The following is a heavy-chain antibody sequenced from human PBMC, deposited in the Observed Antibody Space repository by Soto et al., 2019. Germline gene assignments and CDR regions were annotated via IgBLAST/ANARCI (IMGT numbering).Heavy chain of an antibody. Sequence: EVKLLESGGGLVPPGASARLSCITSGFMFDNYAISWVRQSPGRGLEWVAAISGSGHGTVYTQSVQGRFIISRDKSKKTLFLQMNNLIDEDTAVYYCAKGRSFDTSGGCANYWGLGTLVSVSA. CDR2: ISGSGHGT. D-gene: IGHD2-15*01. CDR3: AKGRSFDTSGGCANY. CDR1: GFMFDNYA. J-gene: IGHJ4*02. V-gene: IGHV3-23*01.